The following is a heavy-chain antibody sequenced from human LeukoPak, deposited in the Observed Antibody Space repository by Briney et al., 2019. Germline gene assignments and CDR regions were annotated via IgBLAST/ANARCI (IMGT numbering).Heavy chain of an antibody. CDR1: GFTFSSYS. D-gene: IGHD1-26*01. V-gene: IGHV3-21*01. J-gene: IGHJ4*02. Sequence: GGSLRLSCAASGFTFSSYSMNWVRQAPGKGLEWVSSISSSSSYIYYADSVKGRFTISRDNAKNPLYLQMNSLRAEDTAVYYCARDIVGAHYFDYWGQGTLVTVSS. CDR3: ARDIVGAHYFDY. CDR2: ISSSSSYI.